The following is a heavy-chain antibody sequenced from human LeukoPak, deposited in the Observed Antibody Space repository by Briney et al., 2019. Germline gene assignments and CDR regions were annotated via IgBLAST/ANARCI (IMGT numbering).Heavy chain of an antibody. CDR1: GGSISSGDYY. J-gene: IGHJ6*03. CDR3: ARAPPTYFWSGYGYYSMDV. D-gene: IGHD3-3*01. Sequence: SETLSLTCTVSGGSISSGDYYWSWIRQPPGKGLEWIGYIYYSGSTYYNPSLKSRVTISVDTSKNQFSLKLSSVTAADTAVYYCARAPPTYFWSGYGYYSMDVWGKGTTVTVSS. V-gene: IGHV4-30-4*08. CDR2: IYYSGST.